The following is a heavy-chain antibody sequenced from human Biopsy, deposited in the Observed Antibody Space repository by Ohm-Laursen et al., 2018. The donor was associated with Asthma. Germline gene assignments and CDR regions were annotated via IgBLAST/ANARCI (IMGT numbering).Heavy chain of an antibody. Sequence: FSVKVSCKSLGGTFNTYVIGWVRQAPGQGLEWMGGINSVFGTTTYPQKFQDRVTITADDSTSTVYMELSSLRSEDTAVYYCARKAGSCISRTCYSLDFWGQRTLVTVSS. CDR1: GGTFNTYV. CDR3: ARKAGSCISRTCYSLDF. J-gene: IGHJ4*02. CDR2: INSVFGTT. V-gene: IGHV1-69*01. D-gene: IGHD2-2*01.